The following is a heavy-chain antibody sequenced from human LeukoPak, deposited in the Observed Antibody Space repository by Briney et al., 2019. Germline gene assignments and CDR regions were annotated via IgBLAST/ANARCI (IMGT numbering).Heavy chain of an antibody. CDR2: IKKDGSEK. J-gene: IGHJ4*02. Sequence: GGSLRLSCTASGFIFSGSWMAWIRQAPGKGLEWVAIIKKDGSEKYYVDSMKGRFTISRDNAKNSLFLQMNSLRAEDTAIYYCTTDTWYSAGHWGQGTLVAVSS. CDR3: TTDTWYSAGH. V-gene: IGHV3-7*03. CDR1: GFIFSGSW. D-gene: IGHD2-15*01.